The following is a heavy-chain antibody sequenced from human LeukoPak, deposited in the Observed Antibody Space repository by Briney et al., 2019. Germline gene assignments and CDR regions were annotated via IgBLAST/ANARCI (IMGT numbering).Heavy chain of an antibody. J-gene: IGHJ4*02. D-gene: IGHD6-6*01. CDR2: IWYDGSNK. Sequence: PGGSLRLSCAASGFTFSSYGMHWGRQAPGKGLEWVAVIWYDGSNKYYADCVKGRFTISRDNSKNTLYLQINSLTAEATAVYYCAKDSTKLIAARPDLDYWGQGTLVTVSS. CDR3: AKDSTKLIAARPDLDY. V-gene: IGHV3-33*06. CDR1: GFTFSSYG.